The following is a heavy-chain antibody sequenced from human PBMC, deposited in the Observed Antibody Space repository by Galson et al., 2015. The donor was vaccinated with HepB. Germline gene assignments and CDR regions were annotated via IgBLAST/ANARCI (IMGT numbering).Heavy chain of an antibody. J-gene: IGHJ6*02. Sequence: LRLSCAASGFTFSSYAMHWVRQAPGKGLEWVAVISYDGSDKYYADSVKGRFTISRDNSKNTLYLQMNSLRAEDTAVYYCAREEGNQYSSSWYVPFYYYYGMDVWGQGTTVTVSS. CDR2: ISYDGSDK. D-gene: IGHD6-13*01. CDR1: GFTFSSYA. V-gene: IGHV3-30-3*01. CDR3: AREEGNQYSSSWYVPFYYYYGMDV.